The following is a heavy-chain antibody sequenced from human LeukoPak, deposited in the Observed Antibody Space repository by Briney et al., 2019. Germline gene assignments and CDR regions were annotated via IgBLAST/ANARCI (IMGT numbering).Heavy chain of an antibody. Sequence: PSETLPLTCAVYGGSFSGYYWSWIRQPPGKGLEWIGEINHSGSTNYNPSLKSRVTISVDTSKNQFSLKLSSVTAADTAVYYCATSRGRKIYCSGGSCYSGRFDYWGQGTLVTVSS. CDR1: GGSFSGYY. J-gene: IGHJ4*02. CDR3: ATSRGRKIYCSGGSCYSGRFDY. CDR2: INHSGST. D-gene: IGHD2-15*01. V-gene: IGHV4-34*01.